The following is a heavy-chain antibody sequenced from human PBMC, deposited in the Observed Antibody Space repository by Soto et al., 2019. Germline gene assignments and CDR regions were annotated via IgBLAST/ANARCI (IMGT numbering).Heavy chain of an antibody. J-gene: IGHJ6*02. CDR3: ARLRDRSGTASIYNGMDV. D-gene: IGHD3-22*01. V-gene: IGHV4-59*11. CDR2: IYYSGST. CDR1: GVSLTSHY. Sequence: SETKSLTCRVSGVSLTSHYWTWIRQSPGKGLEWIGYIYYSGSTNYSPSLKSRLTMSIDTPSNQFSLNLSSVTAADTAIYYCARLRDRSGTASIYNGMDVWGPGTLVTVSS.